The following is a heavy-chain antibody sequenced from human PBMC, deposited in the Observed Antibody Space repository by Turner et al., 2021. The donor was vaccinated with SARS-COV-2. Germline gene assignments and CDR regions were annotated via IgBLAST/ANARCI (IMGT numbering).Heavy chain of an antibody. J-gene: IGHJ4*02. CDR2: IYSGCST. CDR1: GFTVSSNY. D-gene: IGHD2-15*01. Sequence: EVQLVESGGSLIQPGGSLRLSCAASGFTVSSNYMSWVRQAPGKVLEWVSVIYSGCSTFYADSLKGRFTISRDNSKNTLYLQMNSLRAEDTAFYYCARDLGGLRFDYWGQGTLVTVSS. V-gene: IGHV3-53*01. CDR3: ARDLGGLRFDY.